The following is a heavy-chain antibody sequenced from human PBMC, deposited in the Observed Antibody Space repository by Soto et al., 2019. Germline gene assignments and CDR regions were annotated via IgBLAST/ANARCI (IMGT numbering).Heavy chain of an antibody. V-gene: IGHV3-30-3*01. J-gene: IGHJ5*02. D-gene: IGHD5-12*01. CDR3: GRDRRFGNGYNLGFDA. CDR2: ISFDGSNK. CDR1: GFTFSSYA. Sequence: QVQLVESGGGVVQPGRSLRLSCAASGFTFSSYAMHWVRQAPGKGLEWVAVISFDGSNKYYAESVKDRFTISRDNSKNTLYVQMNSLRAEDTAVYYCGRDRRFGNGYNLGFDAWGQGTLVTVSS.